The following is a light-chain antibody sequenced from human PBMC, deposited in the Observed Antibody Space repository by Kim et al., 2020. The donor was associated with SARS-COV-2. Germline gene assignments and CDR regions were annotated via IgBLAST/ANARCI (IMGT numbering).Light chain of an antibody. CDR1: SSDVGGYNY. J-gene: IGLJ2*01. CDR2: DVS. V-gene: IGLV2-11*01. CDR3: CSYAGSYTFVV. Sequence: QSALTQPRSVSGSPGQSVTISCTGTSSDVGGYNYVSWYQQHPGKAPKLMIYDVSKRPSGVPDRFSGSKSGNTASLTIYGLQAEDEADYYCCSYAGSYTFVVFGGGTQLTVL.